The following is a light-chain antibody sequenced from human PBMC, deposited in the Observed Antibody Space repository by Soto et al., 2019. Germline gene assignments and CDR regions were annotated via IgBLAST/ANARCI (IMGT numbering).Light chain of an antibody. J-gene: IGKJ1*01. Sequence: DIQMTQSPSSLSASVGDRVTITCRASQSISSLLNWYQQKPGKAPNLLIYAASNLQSGVPSRFSGSGSGTDFTLTISSLQPEDFATYYCQQSYSTPRTFGQGTKVGIK. CDR3: QQSYSTPRT. CDR2: AAS. CDR1: QSISSL. V-gene: IGKV1-39*01.